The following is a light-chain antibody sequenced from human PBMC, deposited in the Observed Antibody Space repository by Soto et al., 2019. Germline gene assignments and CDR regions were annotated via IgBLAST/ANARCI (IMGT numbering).Light chain of an antibody. V-gene: IGKV4-1*01. CDR3: QHYYSSPLT. CDR1: QSVLSSSNNKSY. Sequence: DIVMTQSPDSLSVSLGERATINFKSSQSVLSSSNNKSYLAWYQQKPGQPPKVVIYWASTRGSGVPDRFSGSGSGTDFTLTISSLQAEDVAVYYCQHYYSSPLTFGGGTKV. CDR2: WAS. J-gene: IGKJ4*01.